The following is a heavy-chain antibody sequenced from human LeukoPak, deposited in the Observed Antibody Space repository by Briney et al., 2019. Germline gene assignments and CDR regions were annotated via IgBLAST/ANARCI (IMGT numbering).Heavy chain of an antibody. J-gene: IGHJ4*02. V-gene: IGHV3-64D*06. D-gene: IGHD3-9*01. CDR2: ISSNGGST. CDR3: VKDMGYDILTGYYIGYFDY. CDR1: GFTFSSYA. Sequence: GGSLRLSCSASGFTFSSYAMHWVRQAPGKGLEYVSAISSNGGSTYYADSVKGRFTISRDNSKNTLYLQMSSLRAEDTAVYYCVKDMGYDILTGYYIGYFDYWGQGTLVTVSS.